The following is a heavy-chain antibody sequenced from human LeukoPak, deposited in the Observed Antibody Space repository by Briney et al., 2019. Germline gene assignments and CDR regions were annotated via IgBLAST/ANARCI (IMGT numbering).Heavy chain of an antibody. V-gene: IGHV4-39*01. J-gene: IGHJ4*02. CDR3: ARRVSHGSGSFDY. CDR1: GGSISSSSYY. D-gene: IGHD3-10*01. CDR2: IYYSGST. Sequence: ASETLSLTCTVSGGSISSSSYYWGWIRQPPGKGLEWIGSIYYSGSTYYNPSLKSRVTISVDTSKNQFSLKLSSVTAADTAVYYCARRVSHGSGSFDYWGQGTPVTVSS.